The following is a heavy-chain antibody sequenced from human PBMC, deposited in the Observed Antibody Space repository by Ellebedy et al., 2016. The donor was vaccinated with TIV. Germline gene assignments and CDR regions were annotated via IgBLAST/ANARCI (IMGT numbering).Heavy chain of an antibody. CDR1: GSTFSTYS. CDR3: ARGVVGAGNGNEY. CDR2: INSDGSNT. V-gene: IGHV3-74*01. J-gene: IGHJ4*02. Sequence: PGGSLRLSCTASGSTFSTYSMNWVRQAPGKGLVWVSRINSDGSNTSYVDSVKGRFTISRDSAKNTLYLQMNSLRAEDTAVYYCARGVVGAGNGNEYWGRGTLVTVSS. D-gene: IGHD2-15*01.